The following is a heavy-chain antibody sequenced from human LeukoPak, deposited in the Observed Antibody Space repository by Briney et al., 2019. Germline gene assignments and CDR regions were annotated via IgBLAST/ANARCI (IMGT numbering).Heavy chain of an antibody. D-gene: IGHD2-15*01. CDR2: IYYGGST. Sequence: SETLSLTCTVSGDSMTSSNHYWVWIRQPPGKGPEWIGSIYYGGSTYYNPSLKSRVTISQDTSKNQFSLKVSSVTAADTAVYHCARRSHCTGGSCYPVWGQGTTVTVSS. CDR1: GDSMTSSNHY. CDR3: ARRSHCTGGSCYPV. V-gene: IGHV4-39*01. J-gene: IGHJ6*02.